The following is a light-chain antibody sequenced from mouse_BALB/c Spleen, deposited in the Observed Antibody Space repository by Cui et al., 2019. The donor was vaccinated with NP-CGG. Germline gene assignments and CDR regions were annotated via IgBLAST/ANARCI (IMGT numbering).Light chain of an antibody. CDR3: ALWYSNHWV. CDR1: TGTVTTSNY. V-gene: IGLV1*01. J-gene: IGLJ1*01. Sequence: HAVVTQVSSLTTSPGQTVTLTCRSSTGTVTTSNYANWVQEKPDHVFTGLIGGTNNRAPGVPARFSGSLIGDKAVLTITGAQTEDEAIYFCALWYSNHWVFGGGTKLTVL. CDR2: GTN.